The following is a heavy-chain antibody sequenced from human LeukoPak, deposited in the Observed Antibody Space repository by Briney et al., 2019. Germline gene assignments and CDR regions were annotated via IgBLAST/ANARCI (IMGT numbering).Heavy chain of an antibody. V-gene: IGHV3-7*01. J-gene: IGHJ4*02. Sequence: GGSLRLSCATSGFTLGDHWMTWVRQAPGKGLEWVANVRTDGREKYYVDSVKGRFTISRDNAKNTLNLQMSSLRAEDTAVYYCARDGTYDSSIDYWGQGTLVTVSS. CDR3: ARDGTYDSSIDY. CDR2: VRTDGREK. CDR1: GFTLGDHW. D-gene: IGHD3-22*01.